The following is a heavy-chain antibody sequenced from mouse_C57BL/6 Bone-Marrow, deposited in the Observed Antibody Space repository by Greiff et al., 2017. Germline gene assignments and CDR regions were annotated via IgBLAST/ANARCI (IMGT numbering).Heavy chain of an antibody. D-gene: IGHD4-1*01. J-gene: IGHJ1*03. CDR1: GYTFTDYY. CDR3: AREGDWDWYFDV. Sequence: VQLQQSGPELVKPGASVKISCKASGYTFTDYYMNWVKQSHGKSLEWIGDINPNNGGTSYNQKFKGKATLTVDKSSSTAYMERRSLTAEDSAGYYCAREGDWDWYFDVWGTGTTVTVSS. CDR2: INPNNGGT. V-gene: IGHV1-26*01.